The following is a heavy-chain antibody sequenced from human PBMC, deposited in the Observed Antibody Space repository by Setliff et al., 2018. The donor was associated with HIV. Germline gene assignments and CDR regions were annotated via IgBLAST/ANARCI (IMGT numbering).Heavy chain of an antibody. J-gene: IGHJ6*03. CDR2: IDSDGSDT. CDR3: AKDGHDQDHYYHMDV. CDR1: GLTFSNYW. D-gene: IGHD1-1*01. V-gene: IGHV3-74*01. Sequence: GGSLRLSCAASGLTFSNYWMHWVRQAPGKGLEWVSRIDSDGSDTNYADSVEGRFTISRDNNKNTLYLQMNSLRAEDTAVYYCAKDGHDQDHYYHMDVWGKGTTVTVSS.